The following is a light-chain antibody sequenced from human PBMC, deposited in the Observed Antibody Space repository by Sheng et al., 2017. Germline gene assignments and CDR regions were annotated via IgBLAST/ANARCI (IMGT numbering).Light chain of an antibody. CDR1: QSVSSY. CDR2: AAS. V-gene: IGKV3-20*01. CDR3: QQYGRSLT. J-gene: IGKJ4*01. Sequence: EIVLTQSPATLSLSPGERATLSCRASQSVSSYLAWYQQKPGQAPRLLIYAASSRATGIPDRFSGSGSGTDFTLTISRLEPEDFAVYYCQQYGRSLTFGGGTKVEIK.